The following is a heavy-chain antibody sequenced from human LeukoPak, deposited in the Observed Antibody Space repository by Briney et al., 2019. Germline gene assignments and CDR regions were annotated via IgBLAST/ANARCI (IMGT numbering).Heavy chain of an antibody. V-gene: IGHV3-11*01. CDR1: GFTFSDYY. D-gene: IGHD5-18*01. CDR3: ARGGYSYGQIAY. Sequence: SGGSLRHSCAASGFTFSDYYKSWIRQAPGKGLEWVSYITSGSTISYADSVKGRFTISRDNAKNSLYLQMNSLRAEDTAVYYCARGGYSYGQIAYWGQGTLVIVSS. CDR2: ITSGSTI. J-gene: IGHJ4*02.